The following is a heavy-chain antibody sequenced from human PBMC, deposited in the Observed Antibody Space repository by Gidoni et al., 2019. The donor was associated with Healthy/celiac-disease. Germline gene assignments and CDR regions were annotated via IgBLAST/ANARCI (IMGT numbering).Heavy chain of an antibody. CDR1: GFTFGSYA. D-gene: IGHD1-1*01. CDR2: ISGSGGST. V-gene: IGHV3-23*01. J-gene: IGHJ4*02. CDR3: ANNPGTGTTE. Sequence: EVQLLESGGGLVQPGGSLRLSCAASGFTFGSYAMSWVRQAPGKGLELVSAISGSGGSTYCADSVKGRFTISRDNSKNTLYLQMNSLRAEDTAVYYCANNPGTGTTEWGQGTLVTVSS.